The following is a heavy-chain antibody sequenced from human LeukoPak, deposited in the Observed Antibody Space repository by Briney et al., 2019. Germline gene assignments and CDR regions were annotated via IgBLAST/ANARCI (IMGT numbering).Heavy chain of an antibody. Sequence: ASVKVSCKASGGTFSSYAISWVRQAPGQGLEWMGGIIPIFGTANYAQKFQGRVTITTDESTSTAYMELSSLRSEDTAVYYCATGTTGTDDAFDIWGQGTMVTVSS. D-gene: IGHD1-1*01. CDR1: GGTFSSYA. V-gene: IGHV1-69*05. CDR2: IIPIFGTA. CDR3: ATGTTGTDDAFDI. J-gene: IGHJ3*02.